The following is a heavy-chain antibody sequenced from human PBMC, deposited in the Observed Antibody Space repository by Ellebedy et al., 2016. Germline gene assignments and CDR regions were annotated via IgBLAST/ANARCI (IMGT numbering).Heavy chain of an antibody. J-gene: IGHJ4*02. CDR3: AREVSSGWYYFDN. CDR2: IWSDGSNT. Sequence: GGSLRLXXAASGFTFSTDVMSWVRQAPGKGLEWVASIWSDGSNTYYPDSVKGRFTISRDNSKNTLSLQMNSLRAEDTAVYYCAREVSSGWYYFDNWGQGTLVTVSS. CDR1: GFTFSTDV. V-gene: IGHV3-33*08. D-gene: IGHD6-19*01.